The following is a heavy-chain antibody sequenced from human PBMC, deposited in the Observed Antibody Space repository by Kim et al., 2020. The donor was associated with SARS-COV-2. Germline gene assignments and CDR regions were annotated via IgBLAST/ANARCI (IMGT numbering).Heavy chain of an antibody. CDR3: ARGDYDFWSGYSDWFDP. CDR2: ISSSSSYI. CDR1: GFTFSSYS. J-gene: IGHJ5*02. Sequence: GGSLRLSCAASGFTFSSYSMNWVRQAPGKGLEWVSSISSSSSYIYYADSVKGRFTISRDNAKNSLYLQMNSLRAEDTAVYYCARGDYDFWSGYSDWFDPWGQGTLVTVSS. V-gene: IGHV3-21*01. D-gene: IGHD3-3*01.